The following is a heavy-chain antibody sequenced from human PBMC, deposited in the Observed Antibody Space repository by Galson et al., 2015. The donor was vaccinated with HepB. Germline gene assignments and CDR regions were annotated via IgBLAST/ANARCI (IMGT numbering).Heavy chain of an antibody. J-gene: IGHJ3*02. CDR2: ISGSGAST. CDR1: GFTISSYA. CDR3: ARPFIPAAANDAFDI. Sequence: SLRLSCAASGFTISSYAMSWVRQAPGKGLDWVSGISGSGASTYFADSVKGRFTISRDNSKNTLYLQMDSLRAEDTAVYYCARPFIPAAANDAFDIWGQGTMVTVSS. V-gene: IGHV3-23*01. D-gene: IGHD6-13*01.